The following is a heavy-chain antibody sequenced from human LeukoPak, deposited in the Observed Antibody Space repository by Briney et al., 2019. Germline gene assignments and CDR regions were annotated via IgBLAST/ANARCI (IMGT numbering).Heavy chain of an antibody. J-gene: IGHJ4*02. D-gene: IGHD2-15*01. Sequence: GGSLRLSCAASGFTFSSYAMSWVRQAPGKGLEWVSAISGSGGSTYYADSVKGRFTISRDNSKNTLYLQMNSLRAEDTAVYYCAKDRGVYCSGGSCDQVGLDYWGQGTLVTVSS. CDR2: ISGSGGST. V-gene: IGHV3-23*01. CDR3: AKDRGVYCSGGSCDQVGLDY. CDR1: GFTFSSYA.